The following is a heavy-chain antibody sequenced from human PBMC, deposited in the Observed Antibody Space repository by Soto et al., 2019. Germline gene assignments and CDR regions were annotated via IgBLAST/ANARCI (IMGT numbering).Heavy chain of an antibody. CDR1: GFTFGSSA. V-gene: IGHV1-58*01. CDR3: AADVIGVAGDFDH. Sequence: LVQSGPDVKKPGTSVKVSCKTSGFTFGSSAVQWVRQVRGQRLEWIGWIVVASGYSNVAQKFQDSVSLTRDLSTNTAFMELSSLTSEDSAMYYCAADVIGVAGDFDHWGQGTLVSVSS. D-gene: IGHD6-19*01. CDR2: IVVASGYS. J-gene: IGHJ4*02.